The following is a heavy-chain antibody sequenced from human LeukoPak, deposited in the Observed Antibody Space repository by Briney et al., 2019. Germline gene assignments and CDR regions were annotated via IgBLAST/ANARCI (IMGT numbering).Heavy chain of an antibody. J-gene: IGHJ1*01. D-gene: IGHD3/OR15-3a*01. Sequence: PGGSLRLSCAASGFTFNNAWMSWVRQAPGKGLEWVARIKSKTDGGTTDYPAPVKGRFTISRDDSKNTLSLQVNSLTTEDTAVYYYATVDWDLQFQHWGQGTLVTVSS. V-gene: IGHV3-15*01. CDR1: GFTFNNAW. CDR3: ATVDWDLQFQH. CDR2: IKSKTDGGTT.